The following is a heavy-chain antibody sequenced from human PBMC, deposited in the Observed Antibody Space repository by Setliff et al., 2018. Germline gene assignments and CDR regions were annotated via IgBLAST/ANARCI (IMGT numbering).Heavy chain of an antibody. V-gene: IGHV4-59*01. Sequence: SETLSLTCTVSGGSISSYYWSWIRQPPGKGLEWIGYIYYSGSTNYNPSLKSRVTISVDTSKNQFSLKLSSVTAADTAMYYCASYGSNYWGQGTLVTVSS. CDR3: ASYGSNY. D-gene: IGHD1-26*01. J-gene: IGHJ4*02. CDR1: GGSISSYY. CDR2: IYYSGST.